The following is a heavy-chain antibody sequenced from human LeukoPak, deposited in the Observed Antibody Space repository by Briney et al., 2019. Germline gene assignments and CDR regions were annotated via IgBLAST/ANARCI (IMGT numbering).Heavy chain of an antibody. CDR1: GYTFTSYG. CDR2: ISAYNGNT. J-gene: IGHJ6*03. D-gene: IGHD3-10*01. CDR3: ARARTWFGELFRDYYYYMDV. V-gene: IGHV1-18*01. Sequence: ASVKVSCKASGYTFTSYGISWVRQAPGQGLEWMGWISAYNGNTNYAQKLQGRVTMTTDTSTSTAHMELRSLRSDDTAVYYCARARTWFGELFRDYYYYMDVWGKGTTVTVSS.